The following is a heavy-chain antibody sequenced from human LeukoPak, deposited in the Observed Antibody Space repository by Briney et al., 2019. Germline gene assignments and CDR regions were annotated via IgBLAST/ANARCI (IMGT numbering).Heavy chain of an antibody. Sequence: GRSLRLSCAVSGFTFSSYGMHWVRQAPGKGLEWMAVISYDGTNKYYADSVRGRFTISRDNSKNTLYLQMNSLRAEDTAVYYCAKDLNYDFWSGLGNWGQGTLVTVSS. J-gene: IGHJ4*02. V-gene: IGHV3-30*18. D-gene: IGHD3-3*01. CDR2: ISYDGTNK. CDR1: GFTFSSYG. CDR3: AKDLNYDFWSGLGN.